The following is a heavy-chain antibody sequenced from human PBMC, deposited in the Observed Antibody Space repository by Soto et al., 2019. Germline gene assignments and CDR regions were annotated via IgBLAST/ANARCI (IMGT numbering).Heavy chain of an antibody. V-gene: IGHV3-30*03. J-gene: IGHJ4*02. CDR2: ISYDGSNT. Sequence: QVQLVESGGGVVQPGRSLRLSCAASGFTFSSYGMHWVRQAPGKGLEWVAVISYDGSNTYYADSVKGRFTISRDNSKHTLYLQMNSLRAEDTAVYYCARTEVDDYWGQGTLVTVSS. CDR1: GFTFSSYG. CDR3: ARTEVDDY.